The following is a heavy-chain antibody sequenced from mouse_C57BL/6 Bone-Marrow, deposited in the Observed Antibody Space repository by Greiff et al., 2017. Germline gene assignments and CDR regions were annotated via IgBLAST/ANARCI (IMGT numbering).Heavy chain of an antibody. D-gene: IGHD1-1*01. CDR2: IYPGDGDT. Sequence: QVQLQQSGPELVKPGASVKISCKASGYAFSSSWMNWVKQRPGKGLEWIGRIYPGDGDTNYNGKFKGKATLTADKSSSTAYMQLSSLTSEDSAVYFCARRYYYGSSSYWYFDVWGTGTTVTVSS. CDR1: GYAFSSSW. V-gene: IGHV1-82*01. CDR3: ARRYYYGSSSYWYFDV. J-gene: IGHJ1*03.